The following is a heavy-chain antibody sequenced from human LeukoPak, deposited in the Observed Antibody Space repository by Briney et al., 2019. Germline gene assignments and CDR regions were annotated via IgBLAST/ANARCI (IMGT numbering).Heavy chain of an antibody. CDR1: GGSVSSGSYY. J-gene: IGHJ5*02. Sequence: SETLSLPCTVSGGSVSSGSYYWSWIRQPPGKGLEWIGYFYYSGSTNYNPSLKSRVTISVDTSKNQFSLKLSSVTAADTAVYYCARDHCSGGSCYWFDPWGQGTLVTVSS. CDR3: ARDHCSGGSCYWFDP. CDR2: FYYSGST. D-gene: IGHD2-15*01. V-gene: IGHV4-61*01.